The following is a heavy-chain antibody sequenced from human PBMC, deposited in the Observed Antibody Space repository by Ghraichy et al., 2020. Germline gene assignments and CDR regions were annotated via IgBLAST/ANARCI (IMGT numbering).Heavy chain of an antibody. V-gene: IGHV3-7*01. Sequence: GGSLRLSCAASGFTFSSYWMSWVRQAPGKGLEWVANIKQDGSEKYYVDSVKGRFTISRDNAKNSLYLQMNSLRAEDTAVYYCARDRYCTNGVCYPYYYGMDVWGQGTTVTVSS. J-gene: IGHJ6*02. CDR2: IKQDGSEK. D-gene: IGHD2-8*01. CDR3: ARDRYCTNGVCYPYYYGMDV. CDR1: GFTFSSYW.